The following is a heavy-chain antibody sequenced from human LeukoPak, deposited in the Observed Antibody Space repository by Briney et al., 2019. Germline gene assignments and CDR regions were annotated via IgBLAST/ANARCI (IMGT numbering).Heavy chain of an antibody. J-gene: IGHJ6*03. CDR3: ARVSGRLAQAYYMDV. D-gene: IGHD3-9*01. V-gene: IGHV4-34*01. Sequence: PSETLSLTCAVYGGPFTTYYWSWIRQPPGKGLEWIGDIYHTGSTTYNPSLKSRVTISIDTSKNQFSLRLSSVTAADTSVYYCARVSGRLAQAYYMDVWGKGTAVTISS. CDR2: IYHTGST. CDR1: GGPFTTYY.